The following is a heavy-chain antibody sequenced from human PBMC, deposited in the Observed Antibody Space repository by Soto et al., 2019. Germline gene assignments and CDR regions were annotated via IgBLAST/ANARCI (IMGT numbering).Heavy chain of an antibody. CDR1: GGSISSYY. J-gene: IGHJ4*02. CDR3: ARAYDYIWGSYRTFDY. D-gene: IGHD3-16*02. CDR2: IYYSGST. Sequence: PSETLSLTCTVSGGSISSYYWSWIRQPPGKGLEWIGYIYYSGSTNYNPSLKSRVTISVDTSKNQFSLKLSSVTAADTAVYYCARAYDYIWGSYRTFDYWGQGTLVTVSS. V-gene: IGHV4-59*01.